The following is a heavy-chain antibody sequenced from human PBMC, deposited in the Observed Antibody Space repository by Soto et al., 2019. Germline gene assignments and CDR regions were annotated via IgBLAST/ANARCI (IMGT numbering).Heavy chain of an antibody. CDR2: IKSKTDGGTT. D-gene: IGHD3-22*01. CDR3: TVPSYYDSSGYPGAIEY. Sequence: GGSLRLSCAASGFTFSNAWMSWVRQAPGKGLEWVGRIKSKTDGGTTDYAAPVKGRFTISRDDSKNTLYLQMNSLKTEDTAVYYCTVPSYYDSSGYPGAIEYWGQGTLVTVSS. J-gene: IGHJ4*02. CDR1: GFTFSNAW. V-gene: IGHV3-15*01.